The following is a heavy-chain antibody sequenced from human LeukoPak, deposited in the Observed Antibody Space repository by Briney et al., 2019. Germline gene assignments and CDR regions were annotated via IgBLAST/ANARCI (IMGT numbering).Heavy chain of an antibody. CDR1: GFTVSSNY. CDR3: ARVMSGTNWNDYYYYYYMDV. Sequence: GGSLRLSCAASGFTVSSNYMSWVRQAPGKGLEWVSVIYSGGSTYYADSVKGRFTISRDNSKNTLYLQMNSLRAEDTAVYYCARVMSGTNWNDYYYYYYMDVWGKGTTVTVSS. J-gene: IGHJ6*03. CDR2: IYSGGST. D-gene: IGHD1-1*01. V-gene: IGHV3-53*01.